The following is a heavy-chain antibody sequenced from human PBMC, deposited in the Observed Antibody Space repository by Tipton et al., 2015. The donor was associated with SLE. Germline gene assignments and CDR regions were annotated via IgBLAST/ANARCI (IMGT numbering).Heavy chain of an antibody. CDR2: IGYSGNT. D-gene: IGHD4/OR15-4a*01. CDR1: GGSTSNYY. V-gene: IGHV4-59*08. J-gene: IGHJ4*02. Sequence: LRLSCTVSGGSTSNYYWSWFRQPPGKGLEWIGYIGYSGNTHYRPSLDSRVTISLDSPKDQFSLKLTSVTAADTAVYYCARHAGATPFDYWGQRILVTVSS. CDR3: ARHAGATPFDY.